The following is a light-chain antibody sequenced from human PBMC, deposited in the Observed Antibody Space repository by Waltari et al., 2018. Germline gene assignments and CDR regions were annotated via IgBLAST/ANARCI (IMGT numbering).Light chain of an antibody. J-gene: IGLJ2*01. V-gene: IGLV3-19*01. CDR1: SLRRYY. Sequence: TQDPAVSVALGQTVSLTCHGDSLRRYYASWYQQRPGQAPILFMYDKTRRPSGVPDRFSASSSDNTASLTITGAQAEDEAYYYCHSRDASGVGGAFGGGTKLTVL. CDR3: HSRDASGVGGA. CDR2: DKT.